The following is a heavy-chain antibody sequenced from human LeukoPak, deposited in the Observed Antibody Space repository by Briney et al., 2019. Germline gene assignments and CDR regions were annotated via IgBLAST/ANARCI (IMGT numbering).Heavy chain of an antibody. CDR3: AKGLWSSGWGPFDI. CDR1: GFTFSSYA. J-gene: IGHJ3*02. D-gene: IGHD6-19*01. CDR2: ISGSGGST. V-gene: IGHV3-23*01. Sequence: PGGSLRLSCAASGFTFSSYAMSWVRQAPGKGLEWVSTISGSGGSTYYADSVKGRFTISRDNSNNTLYLQMNSLRAEDTAVYYCAKGLWSSGWGPFDIWGQGTMVTVSS.